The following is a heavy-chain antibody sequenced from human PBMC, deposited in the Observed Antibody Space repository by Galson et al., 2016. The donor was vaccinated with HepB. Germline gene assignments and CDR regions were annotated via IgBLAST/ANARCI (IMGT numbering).Heavy chain of an antibody. CDR3: AHTGPPRTDDDYRPWSFDL. CDR2: VFWDDHK. CDR1: GFSLSSRGVG. Sequence: PALVKPTQTLTLTCTFSGFSLSSRGVGVGWIRQPPGKALEWFALVFWDDHKRYRPSLQSRLPITKDTSKNQVVLTMTNIDPVDTATYYCAHTGPPRTDDDYRPWSFDLWGRGTLVTVSS. V-gene: IGHV2-5*02. D-gene: IGHD4-17*01. J-gene: IGHJ2*01.